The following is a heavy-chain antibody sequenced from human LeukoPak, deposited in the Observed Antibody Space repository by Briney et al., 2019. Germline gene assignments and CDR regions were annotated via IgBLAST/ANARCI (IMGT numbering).Heavy chain of an antibody. V-gene: IGHV4-30-2*01. CDR3: AREFTYYYGSGALDY. Sequence: MTSETLSLTCAVSGDSISSGGYSWSWIRQPPGKGLDWIGYIYHSGSTYYNPSLKSRVTISVDRSKNQFSLKLSSVTAADTAVYYCAREFTYYYGSGALDYWGQGTLVTVSS. CDR2: IYHSGST. CDR1: GDSISSGGYS. J-gene: IGHJ4*02. D-gene: IGHD3-10*01.